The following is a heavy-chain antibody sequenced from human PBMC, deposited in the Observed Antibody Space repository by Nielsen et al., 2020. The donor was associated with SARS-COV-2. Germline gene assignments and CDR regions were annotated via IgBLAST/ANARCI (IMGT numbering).Heavy chain of an antibody. Sequence: WVRQAPGQGLEWMGGIIPIFGTANYAQKFQGRVTITADESTSTAYMELSSLRSEDTAVYYCARDRHHPGIRLLTGWFDPWGQEPWSPSPQ. CDR2: IIPIFGTA. V-gene: IGHV1-69*01. D-gene: IGHD3-9*01. CDR3: ARDRHHPGIRLLTGWFDP. J-gene: IGHJ5*02.